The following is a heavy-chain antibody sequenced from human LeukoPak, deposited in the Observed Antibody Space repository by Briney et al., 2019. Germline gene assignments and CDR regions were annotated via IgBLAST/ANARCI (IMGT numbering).Heavy chain of an antibody. CDR2: IIPIFGTA. CDR1: GGTFSSYA. V-gene: IGHV1-69*05. Sequence: SVKVSCKASGGTFSSYAISWVRQAPGQGLGWMGGIIPIFGTANYAQKFQGRVTITTDESTSTAYMELSSLRSEDTAVYYCATGYCSSTSCYDYYYYGMDVWGQGTTVTVSS. J-gene: IGHJ6*02. D-gene: IGHD2-2*01. CDR3: ATGYCSSTSCYDYYYYGMDV.